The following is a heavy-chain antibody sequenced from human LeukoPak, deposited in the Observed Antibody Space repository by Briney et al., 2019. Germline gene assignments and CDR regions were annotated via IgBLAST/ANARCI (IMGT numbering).Heavy chain of an antibody. CDR3: TRGSLSGSSRDY. Sequence: ASVKVSCKASGYTFNGYDINWVRQATGQGLEWMGWMNPNTGDTGYAQKFQGRVAMTRNTSIDTAYMELSGPKSEDTAVYYCTRGSLSGSSRDYWGQGTLVTVSS. CDR2: MNPNTGDT. D-gene: IGHD1-26*01. CDR1: GYTFNGYD. J-gene: IGHJ4*02. V-gene: IGHV1-8*01.